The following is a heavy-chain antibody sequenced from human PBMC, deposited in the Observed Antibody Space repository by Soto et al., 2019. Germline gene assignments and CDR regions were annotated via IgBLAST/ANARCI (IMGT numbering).Heavy chain of an antibody. Sequence: QLQLQESGPGLVKPSETLSLTCTVSGGSISSSSYYWGWIRQPPGKGPEWIGRIYYSRSTYYNPPLKGRVTISVDTSNNQFSLKLSSVTAADTAVYYCARLGKDIVVRTPPTPRRVKNYFDYWGQGTLVTVSS. CDR1: GGSISSSSYY. J-gene: IGHJ4*02. CDR2: IYYSRST. V-gene: IGHV4-39*01. CDR3: ARLGKDIVVRTPPTPRRVKNYFDY. D-gene: IGHD2-15*01.